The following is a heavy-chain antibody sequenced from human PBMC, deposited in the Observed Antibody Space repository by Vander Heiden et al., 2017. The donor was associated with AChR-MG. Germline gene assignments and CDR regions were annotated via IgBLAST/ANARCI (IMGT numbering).Heavy chain of an antibody. Sequence: EVQLVESGGGLVKPGGSLRLSCAASGFTFSSYSMNGVRQGPGKGLEWVSSISRSSSYIYYADSVKGRFTISRDNAKNSLYLQMNSRRAEDTAVYYCARGMGATFGAFDIWGQGTMVTVSS. D-gene: IGHD1-26*01. J-gene: IGHJ3*02. CDR2: ISRSSSYI. CDR1: GFTFSSYS. V-gene: IGHV3-21*01. CDR3: ARGMGATFGAFDI.